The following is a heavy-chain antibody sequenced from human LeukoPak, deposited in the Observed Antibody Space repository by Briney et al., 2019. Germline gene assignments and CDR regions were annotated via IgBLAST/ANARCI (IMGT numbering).Heavy chain of an antibody. J-gene: IGHJ4*02. Sequence: SETLSLTRTVSGGSVYTSDYYWGWVRQPPGKGPEWIGDIFYTGKTNYNPSLKSRVSISIDTSKNQFSLKLTSVTAADTAVYYCARVFDSWGQGTLVTVSS. CDR1: GGSVYTSDYY. V-gene: IGHV4-39*07. CDR3: ARVFDS. CDR2: IFYTGKT.